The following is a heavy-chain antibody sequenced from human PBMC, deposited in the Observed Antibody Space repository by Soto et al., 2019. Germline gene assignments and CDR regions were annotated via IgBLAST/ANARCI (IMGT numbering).Heavy chain of an antibody. CDR1: GYSFTSYW. V-gene: IGHV5-10-1*01. CDR2: IDPSDSYT. J-gene: IGHJ6*02. D-gene: IGHD2-2*01. CDR3: ARLPIVVVPAAMLNYYYYGMDV. Sequence: GESLKISCKGSGYSFTSYWISWVRQMPGKGLEWMGRIDPSDSYTNYSPSYQGHVTISADKSISTAYLQWSSLKASDTAISYCARLPIVVVPAAMLNYYYYGMDVWGQGTTVTVSS.